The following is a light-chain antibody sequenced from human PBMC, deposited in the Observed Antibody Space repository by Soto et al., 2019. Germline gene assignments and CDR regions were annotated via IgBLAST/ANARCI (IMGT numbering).Light chain of an antibody. CDR2: DAS. CDR3: QQRSNWPST. Sequence: EIVLTQSPATLSLSPGDRATLSCRASQSVSSYLAWYQQKPGQAPKLLIYDASNRATGIPARFSGSGSGTDFTLTINTLEPEDFAAYYCQQRSNWPSTFGGGTKVEIK. CDR1: QSVSSY. V-gene: IGKV3-11*01. J-gene: IGKJ4*01.